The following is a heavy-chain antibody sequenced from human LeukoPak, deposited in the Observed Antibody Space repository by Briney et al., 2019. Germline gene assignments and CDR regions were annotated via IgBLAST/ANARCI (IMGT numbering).Heavy chain of an antibody. V-gene: IGHV3-30*02. D-gene: IGHD3-3*01. CDR2: IRYDGSKS. CDR1: GFTFNSYG. J-gene: IGHJ4*02. CDR3: AKDLNFWSGPEDY. Sequence: PGGSLRLSCAASGFTFNSYGMHWVRQAPGKGLEWVAFIRYDGSKSYFADSVKGRFTISRDNSKNTLYLQMNSLRAEDTAVYYCAKDLNFWSGPEDYWGQGTLVTVSS.